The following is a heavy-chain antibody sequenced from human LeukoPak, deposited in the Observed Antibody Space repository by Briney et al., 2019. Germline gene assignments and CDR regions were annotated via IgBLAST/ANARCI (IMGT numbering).Heavy chain of an antibody. Sequence: ASVKVSCKASGYTFTSYAMHWVRQAPGQRLEWMGWINAGNGNTKYSQEFQGRVTITRDTSASTAYMELSSLRSEDMAVYYCARGRYYYGSGSYVPIIYWGQGTLVTVSS. CDR3: ARGRYYYGSGSYVPIIY. CDR1: GYTFTSYA. D-gene: IGHD3-10*01. CDR2: INAGNGNT. J-gene: IGHJ4*02. V-gene: IGHV1-3*03.